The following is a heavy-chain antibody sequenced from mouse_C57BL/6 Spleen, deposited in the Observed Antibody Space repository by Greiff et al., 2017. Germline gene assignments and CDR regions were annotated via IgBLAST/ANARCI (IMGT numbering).Heavy chain of an antibody. CDR2: INPSSGYT. J-gene: IGHJ3*01. D-gene: IGHD2-1*01. CDR3: ARSMVTKAWFAY. CDR1: GYTFTSYT. V-gene: IGHV1-4*01. Sequence: QVHVKQSGAELARPGASVKMSCKASGYTFTSYTMHWVKQRPGQGLEWIGYINPSSGYTKYNQKFKDKATLTADKSSSTAYMQLSSLTSEDSAVYYCARSMVTKAWFAYWGQGTLVTVSA.